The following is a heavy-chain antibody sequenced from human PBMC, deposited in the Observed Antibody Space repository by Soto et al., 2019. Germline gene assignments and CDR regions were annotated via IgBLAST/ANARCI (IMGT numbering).Heavy chain of an antibody. Sequence: VASVKVSCKASGYTFTSYGISWVRQAPGQGLEWMGWISTYNGETNYAQTFQGRVTITRDTSTSTAYMELSSLRSEDTAVYYCARVSGWYFLDYWGQGTLVTVSS. CDR2: ISTYNGET. D-gene: IGHD6-19*01. V-gene: IGHV1-18*01. CDR1: GYTFTSYG. CDR3: ARVSGWYFLDY. J-gene: IGHJ4*02.